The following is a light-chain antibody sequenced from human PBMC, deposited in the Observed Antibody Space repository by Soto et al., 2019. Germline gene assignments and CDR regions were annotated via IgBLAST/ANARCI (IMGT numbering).Light chain of an antibody. CDR3: QSYDSSLSGPYYV. Sequence: QPVVTQPPSVSGAPGQRVTISCTGSSSNIGAGYDVHWYQQLPGTAPKLLIYGNSNRPSGVPDRFSGSKSGTSASLAITGLQAEDEADYYCQSYDSSLSGPYYVFGTGTKLTVL. CDR1: SSNIGAGYD. J-gene: IGLJ1*01. V-gene: IGLV1-40*01. CDR2: GNS.